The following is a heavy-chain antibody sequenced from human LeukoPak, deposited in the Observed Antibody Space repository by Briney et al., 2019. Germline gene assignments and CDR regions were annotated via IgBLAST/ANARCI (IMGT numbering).Heavy chain of an antibody. Sequence: SVRVSPKESRGTFSSYAISWVRQAPGQGREWMGGIIPVFGTANYAQKFQGRVTTTTDESTSTAYMDLCSPRSAGTRLYYYARSSIAAAGTGPDYYYYYMDVWGKGTTVTVSS. CDR1: RGTFSSYA. V-gene: IGHV1-69*05. D-gene: IGHD6-13*01. CDR3: ARSSIAAAGTGPDYYYYYMDV. J-gene: IGHJ6*03. CDR2: IIPVFGTA.